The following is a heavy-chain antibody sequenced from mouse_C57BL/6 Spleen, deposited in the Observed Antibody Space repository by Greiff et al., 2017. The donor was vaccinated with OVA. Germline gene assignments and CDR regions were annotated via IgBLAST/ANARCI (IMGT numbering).Heavy chain of an antibody. CDR2: ISSGSSTI. CDR1: GFTFSDYG. V-gene: IGHV5-17*01. Sequence: EVKLVESGGGLVKPGGSLKLSCAASGFTFSDYGMHWVRQAPEKGLEWVAYISSGSSTIYYADTVKGRFTISRDNAKNTLFLQMTSLRSEDTAMYYCARNSLTGTRGYFDYWGQGTTLTVSS. CDR3: ARNSLTGTRGYFDY. J-gene: IGHJ2*01. D-gene: IGHD4-1*01.